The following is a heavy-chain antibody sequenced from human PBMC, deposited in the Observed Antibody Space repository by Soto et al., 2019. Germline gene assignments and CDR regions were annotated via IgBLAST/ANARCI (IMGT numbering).Heavy chain of an antibody. D-gene: IGHD3-3*01. Sequence: QVQLVQSGAEVKKPWSSVKVSCKASGGTFSSYAISWVRQAPGQGLEWMGGIIPIFGTANYAQKFQGRVTITADESTSTAYMELSSLRSEDTAVYYYARGHMGSGYDNWFDLWGQGTLVTVSS. J-gene: IGHJ5*02. V-gene: IGHV1-69*01. CDR2: IIPIFGTA. CDR3: ARGHMGSGYDNWFDL. CDR1: GGTFSSYA.